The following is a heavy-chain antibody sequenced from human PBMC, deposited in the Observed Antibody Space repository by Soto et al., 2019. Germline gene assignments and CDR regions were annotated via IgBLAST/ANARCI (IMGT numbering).Heavy chain of an antibody. D-gene: IGHD3-22*01. J-gene: IGHJ3*01. CDR3: ARVVYFDRSAYGL. CDR2: ISGDSNYI. Sequence: LILSCAAPGFSFSGYNSNWVRHAPGKGLEWVSSISGDSNYIYYADSVQGRFTISRDNAKNSVYLQMNSLRAEDTAVYYCARVVYFDRSAYGLWGQGTMVTVSS. CDR1: GFSFSGYN. V-gene: IGHV3-21*06.